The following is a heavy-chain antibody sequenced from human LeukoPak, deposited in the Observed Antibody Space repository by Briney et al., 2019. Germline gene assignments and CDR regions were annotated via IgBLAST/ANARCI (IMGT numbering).Heavy chain of an antibody. CDR2: INPNSGGT. CDR3: ARVSGWLRSFDY. CDR1: GYTFTGYY. V-gene: IGHV1-2*02. Sequence: ASVKVSCKASGYTFTGYYMHWVRQAPGQGLEWMGWINPNSGGTNYAQKFQGRVTMTRDTSISTAYMELSRLRSDGTAVYYCARVSGWLRSFDYWGQGTLVTVSS. D-gene: IGHD6-19*01. J-gene: IGHJ4*02.